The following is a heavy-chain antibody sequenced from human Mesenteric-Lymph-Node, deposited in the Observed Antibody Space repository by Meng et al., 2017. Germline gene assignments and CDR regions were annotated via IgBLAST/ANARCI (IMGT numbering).Heavy chain of an antibody. CDR1: GVSFSSSY. V-gene: IGHV4-4*07. CDR3: ARDSPESPYFDY. CDR2: IFPGGST. J-gene: IGHJ4*02. Sequence: GSLRLSCTVSGVSFSSSYWSWIRQPAGKGLEWIGRIFPGGSTNYNPSLKSRVTMSVDTSKNQVSLNLISVTAADTAVYYCARDSPESPYFDYWGQGTLVTVSS.